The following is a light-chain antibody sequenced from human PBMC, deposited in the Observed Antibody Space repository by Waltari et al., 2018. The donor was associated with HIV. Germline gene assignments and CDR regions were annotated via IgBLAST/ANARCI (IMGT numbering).Light chain of an antibody. Sequence: QSALTQPASVSGSPGQSITISCIGTSGDVGGYDSVSWYQQHPGKVPNLIIYDVTQRPSGVSDRFSGSKSGNTASLTISGLQADDEAAYYCCSYDSTVLFGGGTKLTVL. J-gene: IGLJ2*01. CDR1: SGDVGGYDS. V-gene: IGLV2-23*02. CDR2: DVT. CDR3: CSYDSTVL.